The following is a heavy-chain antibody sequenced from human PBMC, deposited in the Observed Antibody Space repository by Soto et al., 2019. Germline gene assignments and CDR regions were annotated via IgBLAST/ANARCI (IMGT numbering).Heavy chain of an antibody. CDR2: IYYSGST. J-gene: IGHJ5*02. CDR3: ARVGVEIAAAGKVGENNWFDP. D-gene: IGHD6-13*01. Sequence: SSETLSLTCTVSGGSISSYYWSWIRQPPGKGLEWIGYIYYSGSTNYNPSLKSRVTISVDTSKNQFSLKLSSVTAADTAVYYCARVGVEIAAAGKVGENNWFDPWGQGTLVTVSS. V-gene: IGHV4-59*08. CDR1: GGSISSYY.